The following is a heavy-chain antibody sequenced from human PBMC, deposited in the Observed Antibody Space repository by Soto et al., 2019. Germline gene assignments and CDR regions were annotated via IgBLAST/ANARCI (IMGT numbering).Heavy chain of an antibody. CDR2: IYYSGST. CDR1: CLPISSIIYY. D-gene: IGHD3-16*01. CDR3: TRHWDWGSLGY. V-gene: IGHV4-39*01. J-gene: IGHJ4*02. Sequence: SDALSLTCTLSCLPISSIIYYWGWIRQPPGKGLEWIGSIYYSGSTYYNPSLKSRVTISVDTSKNQFSLKLSSVTAADTAVYYCTRHWDWGSLGYWGQG.